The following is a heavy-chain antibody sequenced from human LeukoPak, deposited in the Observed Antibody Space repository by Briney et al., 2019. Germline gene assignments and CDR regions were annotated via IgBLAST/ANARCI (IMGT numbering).Heavy chain of an antibody. CDR2: INPNSGGT. CDR3: ATEADDGTYGGWFDP. D-gene: IGHD4-17*01. J-gene: IGHJ5*02. V-gene: IGHV1-2*02. CDR1: GYTFTGYY. Sequence: ASVKVSCKASGYTFTGYYMHWVRQAPGQGLECMGWINPNSGGTNYAQKFQGRVTMTRDTSISTAYMELSRLRSDDTAMYYCATEADDGTYGGWFDPWGQGTQVTVSS.